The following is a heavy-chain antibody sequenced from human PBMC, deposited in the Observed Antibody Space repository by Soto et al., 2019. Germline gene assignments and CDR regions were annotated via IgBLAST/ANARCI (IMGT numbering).Heavy chain of an antibody. CDR1: GFAFSTYW. CDR3: AKAWGIDY. Sequence: GGSLRLSCATSGFAFSTYWMNWVRQAPGKGLEWVSNISGSGSRTYSADSVKGRFTISRDNSKNTLYLQMNSLRVEDTAIYYCAKAWGIDYWGQGTLVTVSS. J-gene: IGHJ4*02. V-gene: IGHV3-23*01. CDR2: ISGSGSRT. D-gene: IGHD7-27*01.